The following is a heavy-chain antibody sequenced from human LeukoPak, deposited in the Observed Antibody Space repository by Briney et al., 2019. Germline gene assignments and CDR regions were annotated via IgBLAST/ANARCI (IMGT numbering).Heavy chain of an antibody. J-gene: IGHJ4*02. CDR1: GGSINGYY. CDR2: IFNSGSS. CDR3: ARQRPSTGYYFDY. D-gene: IGHD2-2*01. V-gene: IGHV4-59*08. Sequence: SETLSLTCTVSGGSINGYYWVWVRQPPGRGLEWIGYIFNSGSSNYSPSLKSRVTMSVDTSKNQFSLSLSSVTAADTAVYYCARQRPSTGYYFDYWGQGTLVTVSS.